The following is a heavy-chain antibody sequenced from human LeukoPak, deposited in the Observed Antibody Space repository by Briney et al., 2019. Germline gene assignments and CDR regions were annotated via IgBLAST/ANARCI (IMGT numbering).Heavy chain of an antibody. CDR1: GGTFSSYA. Sequence: SVKVSCKASGGTFSSYAISWVRQAPGQGLEWMGGIIPIFGTANYAQKFQGRVTITVDESTSTAYMELSSLRSEDTAVYYCASPDYYARSGYSSYWGQGTLVTVSS. J-gene: IGHJ4*02. CDR2: IIPIFGTA. V-gene: IGHV1-69*13. D-gene: IGHD3-22*01. CDR3: ASPDYYARSGYSSY.